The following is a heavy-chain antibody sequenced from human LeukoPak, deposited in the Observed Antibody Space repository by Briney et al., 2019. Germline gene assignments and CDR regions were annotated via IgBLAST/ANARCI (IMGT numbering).Heavy chain of an antibody. CDR2: ISYDGSNK. Sequence: PGRSLRLSCAASGFTFSSYAMHWVRQAPGKGLERVAVISYDGSNKYYADSVKGRFTISRDNSKNTLYLQMNSLRAEDTAVYYCARDSVDYCSSTSCYAGFDYWGQGTLVTVSS. D-gene: IGHD2-2*01. CDR3: ARDSVDYCSSTSCYAGFDY. CDR1: GFTFSSYA. J-gene: IGHJ4*02. V-gene: IGHV3-30*04.